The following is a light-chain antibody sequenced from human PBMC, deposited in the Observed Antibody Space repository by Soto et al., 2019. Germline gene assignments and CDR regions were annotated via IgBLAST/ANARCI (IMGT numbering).Light chain of an antibody. CDR3: QQYNNWPST. J-gene: IGKJ1*01. Sequence: EIVLTQSPGTLSLSAGERATLSCMSSQSVSSRYLAWYQQKSGQAPRLLIYAASTRATDIPARFSGSGSGTEFTLTISNLQSEDFVVYYCQQYNNWPSTLGQGTKVDIK. V-gene: IGKV3-15*01. CDR1: QSVSSRY. CDR2: AAS.